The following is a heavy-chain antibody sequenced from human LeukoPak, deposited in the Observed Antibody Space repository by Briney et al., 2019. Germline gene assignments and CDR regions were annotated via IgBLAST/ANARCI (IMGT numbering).Heavy chain of an antibody. CDR3: ARDQPLTGTPYYYYGMAV. V-gene: IGHV3-48*04. D-gene: IGHD1-20*01. Sequence: GGSLRLSCAASGFTFSSYSMNWVRQPPGKGLEWVSYIISSSSTIYYAASEKARFTISRDNAKNSLYLQMNSLRAADTAVYYCARDQPLTGTPYYYYGMAVWGQGPTVTVSS. CDR1: GFTFSSYS. CDR2: IISSSSTI. J-gene: IGHJ6*02.